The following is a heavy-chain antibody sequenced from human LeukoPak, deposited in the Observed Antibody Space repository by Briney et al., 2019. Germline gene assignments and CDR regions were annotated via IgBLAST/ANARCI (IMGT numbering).Heavy chain of an antibody. Sequence: ASVKVSCKASEYTFTGHYIHWVRQAPGQGLEWMGFINPNSGGTNYAQKFQGRVAMTRDTSITTAYMELRRVTSDDTAVYYCARVGHTSGWDFDYWGQGTLVTVSS. CDR3: ARVGHTSGWDFDY. D-gene: IGHD6-19*01. CDR1: EYTFTGHY. V-gene: IGHV1-2*02. J-gene: IGHJ4*02. CDR2: INPNSGGT.